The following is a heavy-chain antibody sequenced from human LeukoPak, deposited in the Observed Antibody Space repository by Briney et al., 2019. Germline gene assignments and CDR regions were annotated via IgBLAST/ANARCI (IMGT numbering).Heavy chain of an antibody. D-gene: IGHD6-13*01. V-gene: IGHV1-2*02. CDR3: ARMWSTATSGWNWFDP. J-gene: IGHJ5*02. CDR2: INPNSGDT. CDR1: GYTFTDYY. Sequence: ASVKVSCKASGYTFTDYYVYWVRQAPGQGLEWMGWINPNSGDTNYAQKFQGRVTMTRDTSISTAYMDLSSLRSDDTAMYYCARMWSTATSGWNWFDPWGQGTLSPSPQ.